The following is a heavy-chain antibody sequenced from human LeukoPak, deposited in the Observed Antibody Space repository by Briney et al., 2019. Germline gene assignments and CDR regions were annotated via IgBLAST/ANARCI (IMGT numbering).Heavy chain of an antibody. CDR1: GGTFSSYA. J-gene: IGHJ4*02. Sequence: ASVKVSCKASGGTFSSYAISWVRQAPGQGLEWMGRIIPILGIANYAQKFQGRVTITADKSTSTAYMELSSLRSEDTAVYYCAKDMNYHASGNYYNGFFDNWGQGTLVTVSS. CDR2: IIPILGIA. V-gene: IGHV1-69*04. D-gene: IGHD3-10*01. CDR3: AKDMNYHASGNYYNGFFDN.